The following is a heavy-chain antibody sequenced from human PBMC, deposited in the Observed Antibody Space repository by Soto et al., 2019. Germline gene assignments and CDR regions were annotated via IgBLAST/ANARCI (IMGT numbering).Heavy chain of an antibody. CDR2: ISTEGSRT. D-gene: IGHD3-10*02. V-gene: IGHV3-74*01. CDR3: ARDMLGPRAFDY. CDR1: GFTFSSHW. J-gene: IGHJ4*02. Sequence: EVQLVESGGGIVQPGGSLRLSCSVSGFTFSSHWMHWVRQAPGKGLVWVSRISTEGSRTTYADSVKGRVTISRDNAKNTLYLDMSSLRAEDTAVYYCARDMLGPRAFDYWGQGTLVTVSS.